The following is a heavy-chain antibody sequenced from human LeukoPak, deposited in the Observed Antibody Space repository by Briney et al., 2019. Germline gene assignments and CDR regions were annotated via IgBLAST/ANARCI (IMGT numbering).Heavy chain of an antibody. CDR2: ISSSGSTI. J-gene: IGHJ6*02. D-gene: IGHD3-9*01. CDR3: AREGSNYDILTGYSYGMDV. Sequence: KPGGSLRLSCAASGFTFSDYYMSWIRQAPGKGLEWVSYISSSGSTIYYADSVKGRFTISRDNAKNPLYLQMNSLRAEDTAVYYCAREGSNYDILTGYSYGMDVWGQGTTVTVSS. CDR1: GFTFSDYY. V-gene: IGHV3-11*01.